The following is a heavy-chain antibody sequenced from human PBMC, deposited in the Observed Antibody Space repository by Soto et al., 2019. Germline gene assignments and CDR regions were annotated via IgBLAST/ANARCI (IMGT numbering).Heavy chain of an antibody. D-gene: IGHD3-10*01. J-gene: IGHJ6*02. Sequence: PGGSLRLSCAASGFTFSSYSMNWVRQAPGKGLEWVSSISSSSSYIYYADSVKGRFTISRDNAKNSLYLQMNSLRADDTAVYYCAREYDGPWFGELLSNYYYYGMDVWGQGTTVTVSS. CDR1: GFTFSSYS. CDR3: AREYDGPWFGELLSNYYYYGMDV. CDR2: ISSSSSYI. V-gene: IGHV3-21*01.